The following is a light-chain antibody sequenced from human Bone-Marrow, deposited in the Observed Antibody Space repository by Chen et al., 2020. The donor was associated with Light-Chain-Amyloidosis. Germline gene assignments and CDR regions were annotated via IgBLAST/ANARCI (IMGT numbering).Light chain of an antibody. V-gene: IGLV2-14*01. CDR3: SSYTITNTLV. CDR2: EVT. Sequence: QPPLPHPASVSGSSVQSITISCIGTSSDVGGDNNVSWYQQHPDKAPKLMIYEVTNRPSWVPDRFSGSKSDNTASLTISGLQTEDEADYFCSSYTITNTLVFGSGTRVTVL. CDR1: SSDVGGDNN. J-gene: IGLJ1*01.